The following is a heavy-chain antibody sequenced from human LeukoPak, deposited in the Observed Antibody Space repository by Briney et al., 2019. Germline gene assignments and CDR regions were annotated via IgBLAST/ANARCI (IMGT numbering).Heavy chain of an antibody. CDR2: IYPGASDV. CDR3: ARRPRAYYYDSSAYGGAFDI. V-gene: IGHV5-51*01. J-gene: IGHJ3*02. Sequence: PGESLKISCKASGYSFPNFWIGWVRQTPGKGLEWMGVIYPGASDVRYSPSFQGEVTISADKSTTTAYLQWSSLKASDTAMYYCARRPRAYYYDSSAYGGAFDIWGQGTMVTVSS. CDR1: GYSFPNFW. D-gene: IGHD3-22*01.